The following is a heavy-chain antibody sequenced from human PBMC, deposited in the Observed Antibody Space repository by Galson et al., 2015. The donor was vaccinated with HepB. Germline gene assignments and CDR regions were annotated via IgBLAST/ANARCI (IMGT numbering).Heavy chain of an antibody. J-gene: IGHJ2*01. CDR1: GFTFHAHA. V-gene: IGHV3-9*01. D-gene: IGHD4-17*01. CDR2: VNQDESVI. CDR3: VRHTVTSGWYCEL. Sequence: SLRLSCAASGFTFHAHAMHWVRQAPGKGLEWVSGVNQDESVIIYADSVKGRFTISRDNADNSLYLQMNSLRLEDTAFYYCVRHTVTSGWYCELWGRGTLVTVSS.